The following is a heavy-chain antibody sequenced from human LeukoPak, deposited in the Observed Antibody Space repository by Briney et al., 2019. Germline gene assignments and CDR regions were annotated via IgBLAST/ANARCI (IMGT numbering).Heavy chain of an antibody. CDR1: GYSFTSYR. CDR3: ATSTSGYPYYYYYYMDV. V-gene: IGHV5-51*01. Sequence: GESLKISCKGSGYSFTSYRIGWVRQMPGKGLEWMGIIYPGDSDTRYSPSFQGQVTISADKSISTAYLQWSSLKASDTAMYYCATSTSGYPYYYYYYMDVWGKGTTVTVSS. D-gene: IGHD5-12*01. CDR2: IYPGDSDT. J-gene: IGHJ6*03.